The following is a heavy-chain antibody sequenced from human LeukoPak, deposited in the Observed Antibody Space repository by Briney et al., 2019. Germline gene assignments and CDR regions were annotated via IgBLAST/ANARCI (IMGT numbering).Heavy chain of an antibody. CDR3: ARSPDTCNLRPNWFDP. J-gene: IGHJ5*02. Sequence: SETLSLTCTVSGGSISSHYWSWIRQPPGKGLEWIGYIYYSGSTNYNPSLKSRVTISVDTSKNQFSLKLSSVTAADTAVYYCARSPDTCNLRPNWFDPWGQGTLVTVSS. D-gene: IGHD2/OR15-2a*01. CDR2: IYYSGST. CDR1: GGSISSHY. V-gene: IGHV4-59*11.